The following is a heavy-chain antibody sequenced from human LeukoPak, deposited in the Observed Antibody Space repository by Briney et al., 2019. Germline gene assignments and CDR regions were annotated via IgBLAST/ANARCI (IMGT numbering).Heavy chain of an antibody. V-gene: IGHV4-39*01. Sequence: SETLSHTCTVSGGSISSSRYYCGWVRQPPGKGLGWNESIYYSGSPYYNPSLKSRITISVDTSKNQFSLKLSSVPAADTAVYYCARHNPLLLAHEAPWFDPWRQGTLVTVSS. D-gene: IGHD3-22*01. CDR3: ARHNPLLLAHEAPWFDP. CDR2: IYYSGSP. J-gene: IGHJ5*02. CDR1: GGSISSSRYY.